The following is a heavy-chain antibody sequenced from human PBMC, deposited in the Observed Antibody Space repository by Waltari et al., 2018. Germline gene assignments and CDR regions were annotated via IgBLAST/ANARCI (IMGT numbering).Heavy chain of an antibody. D-gene: IGHD6-13*01. Sequence: QMQLQQWGAGLLKPSETLSLTCAVSGESFIGYYWNWSRQPPGRGLEWIGEIHHSGSSNYNPSLESRITISQDMSKNQFSLKLTSVTAADTAVYYCVRGKMYSRPYFDYWGQGTLVTVSS. J-gene: IGHJ4*02. CDR1: GESFIGYY. CDR3: VRGKMYSRPYFDY. CDR2: IHHSGSS. V-gene: IGHV4-34*01.